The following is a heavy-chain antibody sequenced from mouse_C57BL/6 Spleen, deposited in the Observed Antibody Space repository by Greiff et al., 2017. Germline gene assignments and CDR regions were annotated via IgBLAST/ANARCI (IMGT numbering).Heavy chain of an antibody. CDR2: ISYSGST. CDR1: GYSITSDY. CDR3: ARRDYYGSRGFDY. V-gene: IGHV3-8*01. Sequence: DVKLVESGPGLAKPSQTLSLTCSVTGYSITSDYWNWIRKFPGNKLEYMGYISYSGSTYYNPSLKSRISITRDTSKNQYYLQLNSVTTEDTATYYCARRDYYGSRGFDYWGQGTTLTVSS. D-gene: IGHD1-1*01. J-gene: IGHJ2*01.